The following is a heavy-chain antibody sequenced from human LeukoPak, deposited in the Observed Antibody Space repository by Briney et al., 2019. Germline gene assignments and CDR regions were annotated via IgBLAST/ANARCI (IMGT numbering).Heavy chain of an antibody. J-gene: IGHJ6*02. CDR1: GFTFSSYG. CDR2: IWYDGSNK. CDR3: ARDSYYYGMDV. V-gene: IGHV3-33*01. Sequence: GGSLRLSCAASGFTFSSYGMHWVRQAPGKGLEWVAVIWYDGSNKYYADSVKGRFTISRDNSKNTLYLRMNSLRAEDTAVYYCARDSYYYGMDVWGQGTTVTVSS.